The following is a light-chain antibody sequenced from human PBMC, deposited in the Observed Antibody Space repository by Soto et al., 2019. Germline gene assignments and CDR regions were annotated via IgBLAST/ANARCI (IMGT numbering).Light chain of an antibody. V-gene: IGLV2-8*01. CDR1: SSDVGGYNY. CDR2: EVS. Sequence: QSALTQPPSASGSPGQSVTISCTGTSSDVGGYNYVSWYQQHPGKAPRLMIYEVSKRPSGVPARFSGSKSGNTASLTVSGLQAEDEADYYCSSYAGSNNLGPYVFGTGTKLTVL. CDR3: SSYAGSNNLGPYV. J-gene: IGLJ1*01.